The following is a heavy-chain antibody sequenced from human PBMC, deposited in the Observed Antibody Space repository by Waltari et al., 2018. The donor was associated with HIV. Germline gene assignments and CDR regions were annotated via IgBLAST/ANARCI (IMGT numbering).Heavy chain of an antibody. V-gene: IGHV4-39*02. CDR3: ASSYTYSVWGAFDT. CDR2: IYHDGSP. CDR1: GGSITSSSNF. Sequence: QMQLQESGPGLVKPSETLSLTCTVSGGSITSSSNFWGWIRQPPEKGLEWIGSIYHDGSPHYDSTLKDSSLKRRVTISLDTSKNLFSLELTSVTATDTAIYYCASSYTYSVWGAFDTWGQGTMVTVSS. J-gene: IGHJ3*02. D-gene: IGHD6-19*01.